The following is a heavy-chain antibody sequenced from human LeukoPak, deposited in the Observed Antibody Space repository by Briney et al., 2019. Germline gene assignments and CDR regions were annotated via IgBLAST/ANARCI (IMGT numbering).Heavy chain of an antibody. CDR2: IDSSGGYM. CDR3: ARDRVTRIRGVRILDYYYYYMDV. Sequence: GGALRLSCEASGFTFNTYSMNWARQAPGKGLEWVSSIDSSGGYMFYADSVKGRFIISRDNDKDSLYLQMNSLRVEDTAVYYCARDRVTRIRGVRILDYYYYYMDVWGKGTTVTISS. J-gene: IGHJ6*03. V-gene: IGHV3-21*06. D-gene: IGHD3-10*01. CDR1: GFTFNTYS.